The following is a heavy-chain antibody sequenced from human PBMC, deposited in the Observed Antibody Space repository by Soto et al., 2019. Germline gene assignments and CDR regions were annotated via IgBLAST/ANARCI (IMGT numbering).Heavy chain of an antibody. Sequence: QVQLVESGGGLVKPGGSLRLSCAASGFTFSDYYMSWIRQAPGKGLEWVSYISSSGSTIYYADSVKGRFTISRDNAKNSLYLQMNSLRAEDTAVYYCARDHGVVPAAIPTYYDYGMDVWGQGTTVTVSS. CDR3: ARDHGVVPAAIPTYYDYGMDV. CDR1: GFTFSDYY. J-gene: IGHJ6*02. D-gene: IGHD2-2*02. CDR2: ISSSGSTI. V-gene: IGHV3-11*01.